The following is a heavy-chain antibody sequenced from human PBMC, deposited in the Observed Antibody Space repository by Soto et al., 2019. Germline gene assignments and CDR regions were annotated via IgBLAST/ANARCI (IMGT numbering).Heavy chain of an antibody. Sequence: QVQLVQSGAEVKKPGASVSVSCKASGYTFTGDYLHWVRQAPGQGLEWMAWINPNSGYTKSAQKFQARVTLTRDTSISTAYMELRSLRSEDTAVYFCARYTGSNSLFDSWGQGTLVTVSS. V-gene: IGHV1-2*02. CDR2: INPNSGYT. D-gene: IGHD1-26*01. J-gene: IGHJ4*02. CDR3: ARYTGSNSLFDS. CDR1: GYTFTGDY.